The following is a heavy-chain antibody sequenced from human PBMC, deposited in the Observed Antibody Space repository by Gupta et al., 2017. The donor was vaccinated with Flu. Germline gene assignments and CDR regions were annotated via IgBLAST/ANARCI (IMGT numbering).Heavy chain of an antibody. D-gene: IGHD2-2*01. Sequence: QVHVVESGGGVVEPGRSLRLSCAVPGLMFSSYGTRSVRQAPGKGLEWVAVVWDDGDNKYYADSVKGRFTISRDNSKSTLYLQMNSLRAEDSAMYYCAGDAGCSRSSCYTPPFYWGQGTQVTVSS. CDR2: VWDDGDNK. CDR1: GLMFSSYG. CDR3: AGDAGCSRSSCYTPPFY. J-gene: IGHJ4*02. V-gene: IGHV3-33*01.